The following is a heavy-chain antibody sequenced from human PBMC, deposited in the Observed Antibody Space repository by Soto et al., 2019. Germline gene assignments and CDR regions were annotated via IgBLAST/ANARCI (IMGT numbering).Heavy chain of an antibody. CDR1: GGTFSSYA. J-gene: IGHJ6*04. D-gene: IGHD6-6*01. CDR3: ARWSIAAYYYSYGMEV. V-gene: IGHV1-69*06. Sequence: SVKISCKASGGTFSSYAISWVRQAPGQGLEWMGGIIPIFGTANYAQKFQGRVTITADKSTSTAYMELSSLRSEDTAVYYCARWSIAAYYYSYGMEVWGKGTKVTVSS. CDR2: IIPIFGTA.